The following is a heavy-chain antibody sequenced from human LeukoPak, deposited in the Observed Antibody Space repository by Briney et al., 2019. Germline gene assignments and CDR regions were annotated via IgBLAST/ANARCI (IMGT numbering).Heavy chain of an antibody. CDR2: ISKDGRNK. CDR3: ARDVGTDTTTTEIAY. CDR1: GFTFSNYA. Sequence: GGSLRLSCAASGFTFSNYAFQWVRQAPGKGLEWVAVISKDGRNKNHAGSVKGRFTISRDNSKNTLYLQMDSLRVEDTAVYYCARDVGTDTTTTEIAYWGQGTSVTVSS. J-gene: IGHJ4*02. D-gene: IGHD4-11*01. V-gene: IGHV3-30*04.